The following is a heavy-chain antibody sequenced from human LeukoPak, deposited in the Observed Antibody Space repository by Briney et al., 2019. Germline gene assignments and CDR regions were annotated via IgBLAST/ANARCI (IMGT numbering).Heavy chain of an antibody. CDR3: ARDAGAAWFDP. Sequence: PSETLSLTCTVSGYSISSGYYWGWIRQPPGRGLEWIGSIYHSGSTYYNPSLKSRVTISVDTSKNQFSLKLSSVTVADTAVYYCARDAGAAWFDPWGQGTLVTVSS. J-gene: IGHJ5*02. CDR1: GYSISSGYY. V-gene: IGHV4-38-2*02. D-gene: IGHD1-26*01. CDR2: IYHSGST.